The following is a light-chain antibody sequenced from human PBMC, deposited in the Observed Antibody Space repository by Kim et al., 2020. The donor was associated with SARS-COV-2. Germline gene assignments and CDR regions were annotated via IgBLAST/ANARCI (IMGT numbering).Light chain of an antibody. CDR3: QQRSTWPQT. Sequence: LSPGERSTLSWRARQRISKNLIWYQQKPGPAPRPLIYDASKRATGIPARFSGSGSGTDFTLTISSLEPEDFAVYYCQQRSTWPQTFGQGTKLEI. CDR1: QRISKN. CDR2: DAS. V-gene: IGKV3-11*01. J-gene: IGKJ2*01.